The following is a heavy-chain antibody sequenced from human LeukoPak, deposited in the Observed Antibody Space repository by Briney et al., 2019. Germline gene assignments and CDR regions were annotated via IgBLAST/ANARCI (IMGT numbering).Heavy chain of an antibody. Sequence: SETLSLTCTVSGGSISSSSYYWGWIRQPPGKGLEWIGSIYYSGSTYYNPSLKSRVTMSVDTSKNQFSLKLSSVTAADTAVYYCARHRDIVATYFDYWGQGTLVTVSS. CDR1: GGSISSSSYY. CDR3: ARHRDIVATYFDY. J-gene: IGHJ4*02. V-gene: IGHV4-39*01. D-gene: IGHD5-12*01. CDR2: IYYSGST.